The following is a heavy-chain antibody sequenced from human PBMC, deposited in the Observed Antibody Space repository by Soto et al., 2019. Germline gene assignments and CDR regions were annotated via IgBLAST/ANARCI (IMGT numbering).Heavy chain of an antibody. CDR1: GYTFTGYY. D-gene: IGHD6-19*01. J-gene: IGHJ4*02. CDR3: VRGGAAVAGTARQVCDY. CDR2: INPNSGGT. V-gene: IGHV1-2*04. Sequence: QVQLVQSGAEVKKPGASVKVSCKASGYTFTGYYMHWVRQAPGQGLEWMGWINPNSGGTNYAQKFQGWVTMTRDTSISTAYMELSRLRSDDTAVYYCVRGGAAVAGTARQVCDYWGQGTLVTVSS.